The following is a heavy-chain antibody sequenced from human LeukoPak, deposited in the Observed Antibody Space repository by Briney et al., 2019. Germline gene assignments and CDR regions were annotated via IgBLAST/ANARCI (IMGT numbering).Heavy chain of an antibody. CDR2: IYHSGST. CDR1: GGSISSGGYS. CDR3: ARGVRRIQLWPTGAYYFDY. J-gene: IGHJ4*02. V-gene: IGHV4-30-2*01. Sequence: SETLSLTCAVSGGSISSGGYSWSWIRQPPGKGLEWIGYIYHSGSTNYNPSLKSRVTISVDTSKNQFSLKLSSVTAADTAVYYCARGVRRIQLWPTGAYYFDYWGQGTLVTVSS. D-gene: IGHD5-18*01.